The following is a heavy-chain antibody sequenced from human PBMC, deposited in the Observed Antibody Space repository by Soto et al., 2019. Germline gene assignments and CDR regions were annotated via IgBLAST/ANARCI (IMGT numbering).Heavy chain of an antibody. J-gene: IGHJ4*02. CDR1: GYSFATYG. D-gene: IGHD3-22*01. V-gene: IGHV1-18*04. Sequence: RASVKVSCKASGYSFATYGFSWVRQAPGQGLECVGWISAHNGDTHYSQKFQGRVTLTTDTSTNTGYMELRSLTSDDTAVYFCAXEPIYYNDGSGYYPLGHWGQGTLVTVSS. CDR2: ISAHNGDT. CDR3: AXEPIYYNDGSGYYPLGH.